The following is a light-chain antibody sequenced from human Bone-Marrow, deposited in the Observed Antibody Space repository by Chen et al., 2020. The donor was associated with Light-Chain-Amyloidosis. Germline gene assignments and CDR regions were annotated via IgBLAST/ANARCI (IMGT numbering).Light chain of an antibody. CDR3: CSYAGSPLYV. J-gene: IGLJ1*01. V-gene: IGLV2-23*02. CDR1: SSDVGSYDF. CDR2: EVT. Sequence: QSALTQPASVSGSPGHSITISCTGTSSDVGSYDFVSLYQQHAGKAPKLMIYEVTKRPSGVSNRFSGYKSGNTASLTISGLQAEDEADYYCCSYAGSPLYVFGTGTKVSVL.